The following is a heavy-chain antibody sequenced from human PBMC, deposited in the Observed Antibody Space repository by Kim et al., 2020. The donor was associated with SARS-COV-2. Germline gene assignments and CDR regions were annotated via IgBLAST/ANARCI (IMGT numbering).Heavy chain of an antibody. J-gene: IGHJ1*01. CDR2: ISDDGDNN. CDR1: GFPFRNYA. D-gene: IGHD6-13*01. V-gene: IGHV3-30*04. CDR3: VGSSCGSWCPNDYFLH. Sequence: GGSLRLSCAASGFPFRNYAMHWVRQAPGKGLEWMAVISDDGDNNFHADSVKGRFTISSDNSKTTLYLQLNSLTTEDTAGYYCVGSSCGSWCPNDYFLHWGQGTLVTVSS.